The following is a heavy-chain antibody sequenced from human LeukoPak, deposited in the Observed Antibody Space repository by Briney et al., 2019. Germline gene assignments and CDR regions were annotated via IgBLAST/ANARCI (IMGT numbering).Heavy chain of an antibody. CDR3: AKTLRYFDWPPEGDY. CDR1: GFTFSSYA. J-gene: IGHJ4*02. V-gene: IGHV3-23*01. CDR2: ISGSGGST. D-gene: IGHD3-9*01. Sequence: PGGSLRLSCAASGFTFSSYAISWVRQAPGKGLEWVSAISGSGGSTYYADSVKGRFTISRDNSKNTLYLQMNSLRAEDTAVYYCAKTLRYFDWPPEGDYWGQGTLVTVSS.